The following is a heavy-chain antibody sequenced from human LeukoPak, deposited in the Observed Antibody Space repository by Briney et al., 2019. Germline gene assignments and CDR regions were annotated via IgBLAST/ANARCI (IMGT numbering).Heavy chain of an antibody. CDR1: GNYW. D-gene: IGHD3-10*01. CDR2: VNSDGSWT. J-gene: IGHJ4*02. CDR3: TTRNGSGSSFFDY. V-gene: IGHV3-74*01. Sequence: GGSLRLSCAASGNYWMHWVRQAPGKGLVWVSHVNSDGSWTSHADSVRGRFTISKDNAKNTVYLQMNSLKTEDTAVYYCTTRNGSGSSFFDYWGQGTLVTVSS.